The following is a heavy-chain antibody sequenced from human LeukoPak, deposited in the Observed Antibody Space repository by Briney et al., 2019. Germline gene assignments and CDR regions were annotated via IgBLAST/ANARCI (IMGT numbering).Heavy chain of an antibody. J-gene: IGHJ5*02. CDR1: GGTFSSSA. V-gene: IGHV1-69*13. CDR2: TIPIFGTA. CDR3: ARGDEGGAQS. D-gene: IGHD3-16*01. Sequence: SVKLSCKASGGTFSSSAISWVRQAPGQGLEWRGGTIPIFGTANYAQKFQGRVTITAGESTSTAYVELSSLRSEDTAVYYCARGDEGGAQSWGQGTLVTVSS.